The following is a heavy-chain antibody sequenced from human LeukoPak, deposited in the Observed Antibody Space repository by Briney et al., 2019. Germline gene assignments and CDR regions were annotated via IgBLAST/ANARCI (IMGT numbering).Heavy chain of an antibody. CDR1: GFTFSSYS. Sequence: GGSLRLSCAASGFTFSSYSMNWVRQAPGKGLEWVSSISSSSSYIYYADSVKGRFTISRDNAKNSLYLQMNSLRAEDTAVYYCAKGGGYCSGGSCRDAFDIWGQGTMVTVSS. J-gene: IGHJ3*02. V-gene: IGHV3-21*04. CDR3: AKGGGYCSGGSCRDAFDI. CDR2: ISSSSSYI. D-gene: IGHD2-15*01.